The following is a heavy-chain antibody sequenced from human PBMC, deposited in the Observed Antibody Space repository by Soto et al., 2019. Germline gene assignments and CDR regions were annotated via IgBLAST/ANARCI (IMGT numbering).Heavy chain of an antibody. D-gene: IGHD3-3*01. V-gene: IGHV3-33*01. CDR2: IWYDGSNK. J-gene: IGHJ4*02. CDR1: GFTFSSYG. CDR3: AREGGYDFWSAYDFDY. Sequence: QVQLVESGGGVVQPGRSLRLSCAASGFTFSSYGMHWVRQAPGKGLEWVAVIWYDGSNKYYADSVKGRFTISRDNSKNTLYLQMNCRRAEDTAVYYGAREGGYDFWSAYDFDYWGQGTLVTVSS.